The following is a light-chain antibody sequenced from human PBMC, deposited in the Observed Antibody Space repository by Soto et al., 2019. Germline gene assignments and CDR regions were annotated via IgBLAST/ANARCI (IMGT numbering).Light chain of an antibody. CDR1: QSISSN. J-gene: IGKJ1*01. V-gene: IGKV3-15*01. Sequence: EIVMTQSPATLSVSPGERATLSCRASQSISSNLAWYQQKPGQAPRLLIYGASTRATGIPARFSGSGSGTEFTLTXSSLQSEDFAVYYCQQYNNWPRTFGQGTKVDIK. CDR3: QQYNNWPRT. CDR2: GAS.